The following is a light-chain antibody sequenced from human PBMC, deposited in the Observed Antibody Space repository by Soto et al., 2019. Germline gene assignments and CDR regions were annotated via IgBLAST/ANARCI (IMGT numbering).Light chain of an antibody. J-gene: IGKJ1*01. CDR2: GAS. V-gene: IGKV3-20*01. CDR1: QSVRSSY. CDR3: QQYGSSPPWA. Sequence: EIVLTQSPGTLSLSPGERATLSCRASQSVRSSYLAWYQQKPGQAPRLLIYGASTRATGIPDRFSGSGSGTAFSLTISRLEAEDSAVYYCQQYGSSPPWAFGQGTKVDIK.